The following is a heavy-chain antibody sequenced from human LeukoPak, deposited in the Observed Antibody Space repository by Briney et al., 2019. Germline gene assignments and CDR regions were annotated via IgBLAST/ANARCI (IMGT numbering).Heavy chain of an antibody. CDR2: IGYDDTHT. V-gene: IGHV3-23*01. Sequence: GGSLRLSCATSGFSFYDRAISWVLQAPGKRLEWVSGIGYDDTHTYYADSVRGGFTISRDHSKNTVYLQMTSLRPEDTALYYCANDWPSGNYFDHSGQRTLVTVSS. CDR3: ANDWPSGNYFDH. D-gene: IGHD1-14*01. J-gene: IGHJ4*02. CDR1: GFSFYDRA.